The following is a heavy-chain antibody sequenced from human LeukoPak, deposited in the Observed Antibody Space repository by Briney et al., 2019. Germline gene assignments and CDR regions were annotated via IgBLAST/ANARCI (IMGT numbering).Heavy chain of an antibody. CDR3: SRESGAFSPFGY. J-gene: IGHJ4*02. CDR2: ISLSGVT. Sequence: SETLSLTCGVSGGSISSTNWWSWDRQPPGQGLEWIGEISLSGVTNYNPSLKSRVTMSLDRSKNHLSLTLTSVTAADTAVYYCSRESGAFSPFGYWGQGTLVTVSS. D-gene: IGHD1-26*01. CDR1: GGSISSTNW. V-gene: IGHV4-4*02.